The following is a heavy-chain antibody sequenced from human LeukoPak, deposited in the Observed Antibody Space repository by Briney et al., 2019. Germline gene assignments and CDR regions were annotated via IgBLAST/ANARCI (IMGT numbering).Heavy chain of an antibody. Sequence: PGGSLRLSCAASGFTFSSYAMHWVRQAPGKGLEWVANIKQDGSEIYYVESVKGRFTISRDNAKNSLYLQMNSLRAEDTAVYYCAREIAGSADYWGQGTLVTVSS. V-gene: IGHV3-7*01. CDR1: GFTFSSYA. D-gene: IGHD3-10*01. CDR3: AREIAGSADY. J-gene: IGHJ4*02. CDR2: IKQDGSEI.